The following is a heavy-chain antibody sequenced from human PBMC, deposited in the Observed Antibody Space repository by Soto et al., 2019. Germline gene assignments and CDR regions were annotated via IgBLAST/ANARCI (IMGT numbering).Heavy chain of an antibody. V-gene: IGHV3-33*01. Sequence: PGGSLRLCCAACGFTSSSYGMDGVRQAPGKGLEWVAVIWYDGSNKYYADSVKGRFTISRDNSKNTLYLQMNSLRAEDTAVYYCARDFGPYYYYGMDVWGQGTTVTVSS. J-gene: IGHJ6*02. D-gene: IGHD3-10*01. CDR2: IWYDGSNK. CDR3: ARDFGPYYYYGMDV. CDR1: GFTSSSYG.